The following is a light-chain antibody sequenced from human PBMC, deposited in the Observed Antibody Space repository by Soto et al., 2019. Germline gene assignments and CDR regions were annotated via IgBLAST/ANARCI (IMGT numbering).Light chain of an antibody. CDR2: EVS. V-gene: IGLV2-18*02. CDR1: SSDVGNYNR. CDR3: SSYTTSSTDV. Sequence: QSALTQPPSVSGSPGQSVTISCTGTSSDVGNYNRVSWYQQPPGTAPKVIIYEVSYRPSGVPDRFSGSKSGNTASLTISGLQTEDEADYYCSSYTTSSTDVFGTGTKLTVL. J-gene: IGLJ1*01.